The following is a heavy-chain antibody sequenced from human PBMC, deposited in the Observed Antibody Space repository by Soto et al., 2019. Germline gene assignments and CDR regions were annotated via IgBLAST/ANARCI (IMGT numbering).Heavy chain of an antibody. CDR3: ATRTTVTTFDY. CDR2: IYFDGTT. D-gene: IGHD4-17*01. CDR1: GASVTRAGSY. J-gene: IGHJ4*02. Sequence: QVQLQESGPGLVKPSQTLSLTCDVSGASVTRAGSYWGWIRQRPGQGLEWIGYIYFDGTTYYNPSLKSRVIISADTSRNQFSLSLSVLTAADTAVYYCATRTTVTTFDYWGQGNLVPVSS. V-gene: IGHV4-31*11.